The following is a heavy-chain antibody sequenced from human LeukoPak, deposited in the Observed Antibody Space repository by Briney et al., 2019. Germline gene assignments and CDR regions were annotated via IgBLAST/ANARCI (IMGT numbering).Heavy chain of an antibody. Sequence: PSETLSLTCAVYGGSFSGYYWSWIRQPPGKGLEWIGEINHSGSTNYNPSLKSRVTISVDTSKNQFSLKLSSVTAADTAVYYCARGRRWSMIVVVTVHDAFDIWGQGTMVTVSS. D-gene: IGHD3-22*01. CDR2: INHSGST. V-gene: IGHV4-34*01. CDR1: GGSFSGYY. J-gene: IGHJ3*02. CDR3: ARGRRWSMIVVVTVHDAFDI.